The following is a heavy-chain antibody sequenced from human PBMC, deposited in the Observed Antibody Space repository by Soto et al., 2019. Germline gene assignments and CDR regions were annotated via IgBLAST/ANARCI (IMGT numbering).Heavy chain of an antibody. D-gene: IGHD3-10*02. V-gene: IGHV3-11*05. CDR2: SSNSGTFT. CDR1: GFSISDHY. J-gene: IGHJ4*02. Sequence: QVQLVESGGGLVKPGGSLRLTCAASGFSISDHYMSWIRQAPGKGLEWVSYSSNSGTFTKYADSVKGRFSISRDNAKNSLYLEMNSLRGEDTAIYYCARSGDNYNVLDYWGQGTPVTVSS. CDR3: ARSGDNYNVLDY.